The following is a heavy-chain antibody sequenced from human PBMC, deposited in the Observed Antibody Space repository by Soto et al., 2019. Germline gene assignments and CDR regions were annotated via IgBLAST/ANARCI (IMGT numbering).Heavy chain of an antibody. CDR2: IYNSATT. D-gene: IGHD2-15*01. V-gene: IGHV4-30-4*01. CDR3: ARGRYCLTGRCFPNWFDS. J-gene: IGHJ5*01. Sequence: ASETLSLTCSVSGDSISTVDYFWAWIRQPPGQALEYIGYIYNSATTYYNPSFESRVAISLDTSKSQFSLNVTSVTATDTAVYFCARGRYCLTGRCFPNWFDSWGQGTLVTVSS. CDR1: GDSISTVDYF.